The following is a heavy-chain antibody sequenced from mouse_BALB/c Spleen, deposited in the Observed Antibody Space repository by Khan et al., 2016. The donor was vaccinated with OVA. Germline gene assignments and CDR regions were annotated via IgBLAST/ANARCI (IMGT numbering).Heavy chain of an antibody. CDR3: ARGNYYGYYFDY. CDR1: GYSITSGYA. J-gene: IGHJ2*01. CDR2: ISYSGVT. V-gene: IGHV3-2*02. D-gene: IGHD1-1*01. Sequence: EVQLQESGPGLVKPSQSLSLTCTVTGYSITSGYAWNWIRQFPGNKLEWMGYISYSGVTSYTPSLKSRISITRDTSKKQFFLQLNSVTTEDTATYYCARGNYYGYYFDYWGQVTTLTVSS.